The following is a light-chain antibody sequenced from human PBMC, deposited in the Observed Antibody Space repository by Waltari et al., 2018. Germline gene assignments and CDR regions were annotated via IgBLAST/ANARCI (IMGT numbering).Light chain of an antibody. J-gene: IGLJ3*02. Sequence: SYVLTQPPSVSVAPGKTARITCGGNNIGSKSVHWYQHKPGQAPGLVIYYDSDRPSGIPERFSGSNSGNTATLTISRVEAGDEADYYCQVWDSSSDHPVFGGGTKLTVL. CDR3: QVWDSSSDHPV. V-gene: IGLV3-21*04. CDR1: NIGSKS. CDR2: YDS.